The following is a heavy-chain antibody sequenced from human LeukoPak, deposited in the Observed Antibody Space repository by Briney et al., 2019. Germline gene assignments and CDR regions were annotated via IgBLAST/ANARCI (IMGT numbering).Heavy chain of an antibody. CDR3: ARDPNGDYIGAFDM. D-gene: IGHD4-17*01. CDR1: GFIFSNYA. V-gene: IGHV3-23*01. Sequence: GGSLRLSCAASGFIFSNYALMWLRQSPGKGLEWASAIRGSGGGTFYADSVKGRFTISRDNSKNTLYLQMNGLRAEDTAVYYCARDPNGDYIGAFDMWGRGTLVTVSS. CDR2: IRGSGGGT. J-gene: IGHJ3*02.